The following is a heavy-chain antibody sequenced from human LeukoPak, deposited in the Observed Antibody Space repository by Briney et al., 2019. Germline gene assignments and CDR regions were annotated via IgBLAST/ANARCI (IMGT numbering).Heavy chain of an antibody. CDR3: ARAQAGNYDWPLDL. J-gene: IGHJ5*02. D-gene: IGHD5-12*01. V-gene: IGHV1-69*05. CDR1: GGTFSNYA. CDR2: IIPFLATS. Sequence: SVKVSCKASGGTFSNYALSWVRQAPGQGLEWMGAIIPFLATSNYPPKFQDRVTITTDESTSTAYMELSSLGSDDTAVYYWARAQAGNYDWPLDLWGQGTLVTVSS.